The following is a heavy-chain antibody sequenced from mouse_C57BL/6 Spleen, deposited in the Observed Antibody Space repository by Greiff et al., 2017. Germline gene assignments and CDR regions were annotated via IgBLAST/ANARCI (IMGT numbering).Heavy chain of an antibody. J-gene: IGHJ1*03. CDR3: ARWGYGSSLWYFDV. Sequence: VQLQQPGAELVRPGSSVKLSCTASGYTFTSYWMHWVKQRPIQGLEWIGNIDPSDSETHYNQKFKDKATLTVDKSSSTAYMQLSSLTSEDSAVYYCARWGYGSSLWYFDVRGTGTTVTVSS. CDR2: IDPSDSET. D-gene: IGHD1-1*01. V-gene: IGHV1-52*01. CDR1: GYTFTSYW.